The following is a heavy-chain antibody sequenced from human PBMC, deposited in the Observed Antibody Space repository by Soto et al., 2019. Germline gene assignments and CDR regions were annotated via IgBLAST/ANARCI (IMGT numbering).Heavy chain of an antibody. CDR2: IFHTGNT. Sequence: QEQLQQWGAGLLKPSETLSLTGAVSGGSFNSNYWTWIRQPPGRGLEWIGEIFHTGNTNYNPSLKSRVTISTDTSKKQFSRRLSTVTAADTAVYFCASARWDFWGQGTLVTVSS. J-gene: IGHJ4*02. V-gene: IGHV4-34*12. CDR3: ASARWDF. CDR1: GGSFNSNY. D-gene: IGHD2-15*01.